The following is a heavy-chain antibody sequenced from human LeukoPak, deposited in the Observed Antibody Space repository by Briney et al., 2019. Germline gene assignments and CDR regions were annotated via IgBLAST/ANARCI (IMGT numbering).Heavy chain of an antibody. CDR2: IYYSGST. Sequence: SETLSLTCTVSGGSISSYYWSWIRQPPGKGLEWIGYIYYSGSTNYSLSLKSRVTISVDTSKIQCPLKLSSVTDADTAVYYCAMCGGDCRWFDPWGQGTLVTVSS. D-gene: IGHD2-21*02. J-gene: IGHJ5*02. CDR1: GGSISSYY. V-gene: IGHV4-59*01. CDR3: AMCGGDCRWFDP.